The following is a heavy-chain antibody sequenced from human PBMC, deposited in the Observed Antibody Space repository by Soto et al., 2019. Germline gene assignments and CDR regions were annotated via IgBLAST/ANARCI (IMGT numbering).Heavy chain of an antibody. D-gene: IGHD3-22*01. CDR1: GFTVSSNY. V-gene: IGHV3-66*01. CDR2: IYSGGST. J-gene: IGHJ4*02. CDR3: ARSPNDSSGYY. Sequence: GESLKISCAASGFTVSSNYMSWVRQAPGKGLEWVSVIYSGGSTYYADSVKGRFTISRDNSKNTLYLQMNSLRAEDTAVYYCARSPNDSSGYYWGQGTLVTVSS.